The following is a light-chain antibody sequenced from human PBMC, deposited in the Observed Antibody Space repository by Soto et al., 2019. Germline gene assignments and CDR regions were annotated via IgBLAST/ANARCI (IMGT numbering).Light chain of an antibody. J-gene: IGKJ1*01. CDR1: QSVNGN. CDR2: GAS. V-gene: IGKV3-15*01. Sequence: EIVMTQSPATLSVFPGERATLSCRASQSVNGNLDWYQQRRGQAPRLLIYGASTRATGIPARFSGSGSGTEFALTIRSLPSEDFAIYYCQQYHNWPRTFGQGTKVEIK. CDR3: QQYHNWPRT.